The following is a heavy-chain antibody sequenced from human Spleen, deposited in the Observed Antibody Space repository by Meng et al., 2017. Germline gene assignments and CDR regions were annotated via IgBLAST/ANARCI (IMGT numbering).Heavy chain of an antibody. J-gene: IGHJ4*02. CDR3: ARVQSSSWLSDY. CDR1: GFTFSSYG. D-gene: IGHD6-13*01. CDR2: IWYDGSNK. Sequence: GGSLRLSCTASGFTFSSYGMHWVRQAPGKGLEWVAVIWYDGSNKYYADSVKGRFTISRDNAKNSLYLQMNSLRAEDTAVYYCARVQSSSWLSDYWGQGTLVTVSS. V-gene: IGHV3-33*01.